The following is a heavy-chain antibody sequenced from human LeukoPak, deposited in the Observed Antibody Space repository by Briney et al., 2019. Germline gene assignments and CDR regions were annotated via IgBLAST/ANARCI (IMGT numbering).Heavy chain of an antibody. J-gene: IGHJ4*02. CDR2: IIPIFGTA. CDR3: ARTSGYYPRGCLDY. D-gene: IGHD3-22*01. CDR1: GGTFSSYA. V-gene: IGHV1-69*13. Sequence: SVKVSCKASGGTFSSYAISWVRQAPGQGLEWMGGIIPIFGTANYAQKFQGRVTITADESTSTAYMEPSSLRSEDTAVYYCARTSGYYPRGCLDYWGQGTLVTVSS.